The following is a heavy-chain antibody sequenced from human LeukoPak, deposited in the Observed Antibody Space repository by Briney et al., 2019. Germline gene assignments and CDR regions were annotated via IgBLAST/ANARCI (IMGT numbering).Heavy chain of an antibody. J-gene: IGHJ4*02. D-gene: IGHD4-17*01. V-gene: IGHV3-74*01. Sequence: GGSLRLSCAASGLTFSSYWMHWVRQGPGKGLVWVSRINSDGSSTSYADSVKGRFTISRDNAKNSLYLQMNSLRAEDTAVDYCVKRRGDNGSPDYWGQGTLVTVSS. CDR2: INSDGSST. CDR1: GLTFSSYW. CDR3: VKRRGDNGSPDY.